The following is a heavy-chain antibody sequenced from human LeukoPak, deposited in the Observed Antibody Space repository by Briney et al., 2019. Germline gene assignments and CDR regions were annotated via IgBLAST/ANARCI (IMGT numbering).Heavy chain of an antibody. CDR2: IKSKTDGGTT. D-gene: IGHD5-12*01. CDR3: TTGRGYSGYDGFDY. CDR1: GFTFSDAW. J-gene: IGHJ4*02. V-gene: IGHV3-15*01. Sequence: PGGSLRLSCVASGFTFSDAWVTWVRQAPGKGLEWVGRIKSKTDGGTTDYAAPVKGRFTISRDDSKNTLYLQMNSLKTEDTAVYYCTTGRGYSGYDGFDYWGQGTLVTVSS.